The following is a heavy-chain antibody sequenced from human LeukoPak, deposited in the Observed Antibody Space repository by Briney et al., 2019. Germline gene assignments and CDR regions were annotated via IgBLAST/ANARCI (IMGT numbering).Heavy chain of an antibody. J-gene: IGHJ6*02. Sequence: GGSLRLSCAASGFSFSSYWMYWVRHAPGKGLVWVSRINSDGSSTSYADSVKGRFTSSRDNAKNTLYLQMNSLRVEDTAVYYCARDRYHYYGMDVWGQGTTVTVSS. V-gene: IGHV3-74*01. CDR1: GFSFSSYW. CDR3: ARDRYHYYGMDV. CDR2: INSDGSST.